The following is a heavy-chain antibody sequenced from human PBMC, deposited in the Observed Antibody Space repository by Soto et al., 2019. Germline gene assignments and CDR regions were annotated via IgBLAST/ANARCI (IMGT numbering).Heavy chain of an antibody. V-gene: IGHV3-48*02. CDR3: TASEEGFDSSGAFDY. CDR2: ISSSSGNI. CDR1: GFTFRSYS. Sequence: GGSLRLSCAASGFTFRSYSMSWVRQAPGKGLEWVSYISSSSGNIYYADSVKGRFTISRDNAKQSLLLQMNSLGDEDTAVYYCTASEEGFDSSGAFDYWGQGTLVTVSS. D-gene: IGHD3-22*01. J-gene: IGHJ4*02.